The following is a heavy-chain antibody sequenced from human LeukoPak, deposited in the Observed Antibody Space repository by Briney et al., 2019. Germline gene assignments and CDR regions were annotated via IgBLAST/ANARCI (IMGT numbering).Heavy chain of an antibody. J-gene: IGHJ4*02. CDR1: GGAFSGYF. CDR3: ATMDNFWSGFDY. D-gene: IGHD3-3*01. CDR2: INHSGST. V-gene: IGHV4-34*01. Sequence: SETLSLTCAVYGGAFSGYFWTWIRQPPGKGLEWIGEINHSGSTNCNPSLKSRVTISVDKSKNQFSLKLSSVTAADTAVYYCATMDNFWSGFDYWGQGTLVTVSS.